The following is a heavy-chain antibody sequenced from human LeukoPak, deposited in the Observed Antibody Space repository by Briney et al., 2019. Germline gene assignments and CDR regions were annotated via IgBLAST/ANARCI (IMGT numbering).Heavy chain of an antibody. CDR2: ISGSGGST. CDR1: GFTFSSYA. Sequence: GGSLRLSCAASGFTFSSYAMSWVRQAPGKGLEWVSAISGSGGSTYYADSVKGRFTISRDNSKNTLYLQMNSLRAEDTAVYYCASLSDCSSTSCRSIDYWGQGTLVTVSS. CDR3: ASLSDCSSTSCRSIDY. J-gene: IGHJ4*02. V-gene: IGHV3-23*01. D-gene: IGHD2-2*01.